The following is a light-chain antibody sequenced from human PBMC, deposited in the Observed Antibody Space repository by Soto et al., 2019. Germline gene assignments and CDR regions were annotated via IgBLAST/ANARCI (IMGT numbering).Light chain of an antibody. CDR3: QQYSEWPLT. CDR1: QRVSSN. V-gene: IGKV3-15*01. CDR2: GAS. Sequence: EIVMTQSPATLSVSPGERATLSCRASQRVSSNLAWYQQNPGQAPRLLIYGASTRATGILAMFSGSGSGTEYSLTISSLQSEDFAMYYCQQYSEWPLTFGGGTKVEIK. J-gene: IGKJ4*01.